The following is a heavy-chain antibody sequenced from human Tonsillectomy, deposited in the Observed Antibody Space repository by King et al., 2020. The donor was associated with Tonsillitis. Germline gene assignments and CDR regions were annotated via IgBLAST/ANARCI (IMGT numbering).Heavy chain of an antibody. D-gene: IGHD2-2*01. V-gene: IGHV4-61*02. CDR2: IYTSGST. Sequence: QLQESGPGLVKPSQTLSLTCTVSGASIISGSYYWNWIRQPAGEGLEWIGRIYTSGSTNYNPSLKIRVTISLDTSKNEFSLNLTSVTAADTAVYYCAIEPLTTYCRSPTCYGYWGQGTLAT. CDR1: GASIISGSYY. CDR3: AIEPLTTYCRSPTCYGY. J-gene: IGHJ4*02.